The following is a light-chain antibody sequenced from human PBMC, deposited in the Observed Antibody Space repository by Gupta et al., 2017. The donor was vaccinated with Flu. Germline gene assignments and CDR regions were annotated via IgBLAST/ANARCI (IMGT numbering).Light chain of an antibody. J-gene: IGLJ3*02. CDR3: LIYFGTTWL. V-gene: IGLV7-43*01. Sequence: QTVVTQEPSLTVSPGGTVTLTCAASAGAVTSVFYPNWFQQRPGQAPRPLIYSTNNKHSWTPARFSGSLLGGKAALTLSGVQPEYEADYYCLIYFGTTWLFGGGTKLTVL. CDR1: AGAVTSVFY. CDR2: STN.